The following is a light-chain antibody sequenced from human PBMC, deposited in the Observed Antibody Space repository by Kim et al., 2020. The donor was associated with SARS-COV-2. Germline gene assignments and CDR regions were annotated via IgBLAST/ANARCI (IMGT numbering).Light chain of an antibody. Sequence: PGQSLTISCTGTSSDVGGYNYVSWYQQHPGKAPKLMIYDVSKRPSGVSNRFSGSKSGNTASLTISGLQAEDEADYYCSSYTSSSLVFGGGTKLTVL. CDR3: SSYTSSSLV. CDR1: SSDVGGYNY. V-gene: IGLV2-14*04. J-gene: IGLJ2*01. CDR2: DVS.